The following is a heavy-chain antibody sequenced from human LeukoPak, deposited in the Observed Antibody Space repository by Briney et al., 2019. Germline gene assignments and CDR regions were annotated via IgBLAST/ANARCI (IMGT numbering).Heavy chain of an antibody. CDR2: IGGSGDNT. J-gene: IGHJ4*02. Sequence: GGSLRLSCAASGFAFSSYAMSWVRQAPGKGLECVSAIGGSGDNTYYADSVKGRFTISRDNFKNTLYLQMNSLRAEDTALYYCAKTYSSSYYYFDYWGQGTLVPVSS. CDR3: AKTYSSSYYYFDY. V-gene: IGHV3-23*01. D-gene: IGHD6-13*01. CDR1: GFAFSSYA.